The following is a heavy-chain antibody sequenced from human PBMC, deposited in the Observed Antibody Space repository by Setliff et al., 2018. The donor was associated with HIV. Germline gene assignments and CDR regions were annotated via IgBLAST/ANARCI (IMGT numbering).Heavy chain of an antibody. CDR3: ARSGTHLEESRGSSGWVSAAFDI. CDR2: IITIFGAS. J-gene: IGHJ3*02. Sequence: SVKVSCKASGGTFNSYGINWVRQAPGQGLEWMGGIITIFGASNYAQKFQGRVTITVDESTSTAYMDLSSLRSDDTAVYYCARSGTHLEESRGSSGWVSAAFDIWGQGTMVPSPQ. D-gene: IGHD6-19*01. CDR1: GGTFNSYG. V-gene: IGHV1-69*13.